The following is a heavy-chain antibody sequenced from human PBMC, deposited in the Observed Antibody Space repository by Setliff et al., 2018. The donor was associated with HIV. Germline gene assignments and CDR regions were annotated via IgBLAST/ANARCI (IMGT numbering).Heavy chain of an antibody. J-gene: IGHJ6*03. CDR1: GGSISSYY. D-gene: IGHD2-2*01. CDR2: IYSSGST. CDR3: AREVRVVLPAAASGNYYYYYMDV. V-gene: IGHV4-4*07. Sequence: SETLSLTCTVSGGSISSYYGSWIRQSAGKGLEWIGRIYSSGSTNYNPSLRSRVTMSVDTSKNQFSLRLSSVTAADTAVYYCAREVRVVLPAAASGNYYYYYMDVWGKGTTVTVSS.